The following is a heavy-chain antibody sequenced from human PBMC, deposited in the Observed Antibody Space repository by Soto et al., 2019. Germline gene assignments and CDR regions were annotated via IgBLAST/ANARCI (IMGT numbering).Heavy chain of an antibody. CDR3: AKDRRAGGNYGFYSDF. J-gene: IGHJ4*02. CDR2: ISGSGGST. V-gene: IGHV3-23*01. Sequence: PGGSLRLSCAVSGLTFSSYAMSWVRQGPGKGLEWVSTISGSGGSTYYADSVKGRFTISRDNSRDTLCLQMNNLRADDTAVYYCAKDRRAGGNYGFYSDFWGQGALVTVSS. CDR1: GLTFSSYA. D-gene: IGHD1-7*01.